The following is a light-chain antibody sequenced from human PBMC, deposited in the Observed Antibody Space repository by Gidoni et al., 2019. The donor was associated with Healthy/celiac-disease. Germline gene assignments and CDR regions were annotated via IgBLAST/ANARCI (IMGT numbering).Light chain of an antibody. CDR2: DVS. V-gene: IGLV2-14*01. CDR1: SSDVGGYTY. CDR3: SSYTSSSTPGVV. Sequence: QSALTQPASVSGSPGQSITISCTGTSSDVGGYTYVSWYQQHPGKAPEFMIYDVSNRPSGASTRFSGAKSGNMASLTISGLQAEDDADYYCSSYTSSSTPGVVFGGVTKLTVL. J-gene: IGLJ2*01.